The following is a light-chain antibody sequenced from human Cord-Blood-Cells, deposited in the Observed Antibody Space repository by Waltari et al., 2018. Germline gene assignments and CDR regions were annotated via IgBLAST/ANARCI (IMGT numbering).Light chain of an antibody. CDR1: SRDVGSYNL. Sequence: QSALTQPTSVSGSPGQSITISYTGTSRDVGSYNLVSWSHQPPGKAPKLLIYEGSKRPSGVSNRFSGSKSGNTASLTISGLQAEDEADYYCCSYAGSSTWVFGGGTKLTVL. CDR3: CSYAGSSTWV. J-gene: IGLJ3*02. CDR2: EGS. V-gene: IGLV2-23*01.